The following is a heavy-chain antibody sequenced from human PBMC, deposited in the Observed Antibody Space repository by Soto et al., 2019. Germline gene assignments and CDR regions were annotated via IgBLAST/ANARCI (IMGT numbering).Heavy chain of an antibody. V-gene: IGHV1-2*02. J-gene: IGHJ5*01. CDR2: INPHSGDT. D-gene: IGHD7-27*01. Sequence: QVQLLQSGAEVKKPGASVKVSCEASGYTFTAYYIHWVRQAPGQGLEWMGWINPHSGDTNYAQNFQGRVSMTRDTSISTAYMELSRLTLDDTAVYYCARMIIWGFQGTWLDSCGQGTLVPVSS. CDR3: ARMIIWGFQGTWLDS. CDR1: GYTFTAYY.